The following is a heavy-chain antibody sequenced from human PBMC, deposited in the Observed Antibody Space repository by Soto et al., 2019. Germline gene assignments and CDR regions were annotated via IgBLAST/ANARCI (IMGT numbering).Heavy chain of an antibody. CDR2: IIPIFGPA. D-gene: IGHD4-17*01. CDR1: GGTFSSYA. CDR3: ARHYGDYDAFDI. J-gene: IGHJ3*02. Sequence: QVQLVQSGAEVKKPGSSVKVSCKASGGTFSSYAISWVRQAPGQGLEWMGGIIPIFGPANYAQKFQGRVKITADESTSTANMELSSLRSEDTAVYYCARHYGDYDAFDIWGQGTMVTVSS. V-gene: IGHV1-69*01.